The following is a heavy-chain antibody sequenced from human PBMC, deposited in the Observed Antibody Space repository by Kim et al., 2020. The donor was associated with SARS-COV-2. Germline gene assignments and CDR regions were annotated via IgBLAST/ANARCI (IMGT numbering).Heavy chain of an antibody. D-gene: IGHD3-10*01. CDR1: GFTFSSYA. J-gene: IGHJ5*02. Sequence: GGSLRLSCAASGFTFSSYAMHWVRQAPGKGLEWVAVISYDGSSKYYADSVKGRFTISRDNSKNTLYLQMNSLRAEDTAVYYCARDGSGGYFSGFDPWGQGTLVTVSS. V-gene: IGHV3-30-3*01. CDR2: ISYDGSSK. CDR3: ARDGSGGYFSGFDP.